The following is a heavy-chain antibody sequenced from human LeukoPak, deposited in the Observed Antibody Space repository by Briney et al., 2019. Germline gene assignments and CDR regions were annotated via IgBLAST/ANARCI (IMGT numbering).Heavy chain of an antibody. J-gene: IGHJ5*02. D-gene: IGHD1-26*01. Sequence: SETLSLTCTVSGGSISSSSYYWGWIRQPPGKGLEWIGGISYSGSTYYNPSLKSRVTIYVDTSKNQFSLKLSSVTAADTAVYYCARHGLSGVSLRINWFDPWGRGTLLTVSS. CDR1: GGSISSSSYY. V-gene: IGHV4-39*01. CDR2: ISYSGST. CDR3: ARHGLSGVSLRINWFDP.